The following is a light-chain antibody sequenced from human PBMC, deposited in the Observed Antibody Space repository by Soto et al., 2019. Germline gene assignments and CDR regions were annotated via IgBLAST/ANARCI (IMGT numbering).Light chain of an antibody. CDR2: DND. V-gene: IGLV1-51*01. Sequence: VLTQPPSVSAAPGQKVTISCSGSSSNIGNNYVSWYQHLPGTAPKLLIYDNDKRPSGIPDRFSGSKSGTSATLGITGLQTGDEADYYCGTWDSSLSVHYVFGTGTKVTV. J-gene: IGLJ1*01. CDR3: GTWDSSLSVHYV. CDR1: SSNIGNNY.